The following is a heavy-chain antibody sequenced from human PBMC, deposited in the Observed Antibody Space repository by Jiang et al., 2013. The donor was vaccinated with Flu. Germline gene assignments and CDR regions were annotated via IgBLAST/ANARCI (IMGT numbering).Heavy chain of an antibody. CDR1: GFTFSSYG. D-gene: IGHD4-17*01. Sequence: QLLESGGGVVQPGRSLRLSCAASGFTFSSYGMHWVRQAPGKGLEWVAVISYDGSNTYYADSVKGRFTISRDNSKNTLYLQMNSLRVEDTAVYYCANCGGGDYASRRECYYGLNVWGQGTTVTVSS. CDR2: ISYDGSNT. V-gene: IGHV3-30*18. CDR3: ANCGGGDYASRRECYYGLNV. J-gene: IGHJ6*02.